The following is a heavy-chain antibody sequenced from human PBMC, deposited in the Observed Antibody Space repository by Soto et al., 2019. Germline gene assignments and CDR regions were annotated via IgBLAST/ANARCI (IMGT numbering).Heavy chain of an antibody. D-gene: IGHD6-6*01. CDR3: ARVLTRLAARPPYYYGMDV. V-gene: IGHV1-69*13. Sequence: SVKVSCKASGGTFSSYAISWVRQAPGQGLEWKGGIIPIFGTANYAQKFQGRVTITADESTSTAYMELSSLRSEDTAVYYCARVLTRLAARPPYYYGMDVWGQGTTVTVSS. CDR2: IIPIFGTA. CDR1: GGTFSSYA. J-gene: IGHJ6*02.